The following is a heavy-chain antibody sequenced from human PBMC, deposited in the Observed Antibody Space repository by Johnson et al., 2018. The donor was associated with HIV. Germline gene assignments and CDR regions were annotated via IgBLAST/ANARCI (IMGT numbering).Heavy chain of an antibody. J-gene: IGHJ3*02. CDR3: AKEDYYDSSGYKAQDAFDI. CDR2: ISGSGGST. V-gene: IGHV3-23*01. Sequence: VQLMESGGGLVQPGGSLRLSCAASGFTFSSYAMSWVRQAPGKGLELVSAISGSGGSTYYADSVKGRFTISRDNSKNTLYLQMNSLRAEDTAVYYCAKEDYYDSSGYKAQDAFDIWGQGTMVTVSS. CDR1: GFTFSSYA. D-gene: IGHD3-22*01.